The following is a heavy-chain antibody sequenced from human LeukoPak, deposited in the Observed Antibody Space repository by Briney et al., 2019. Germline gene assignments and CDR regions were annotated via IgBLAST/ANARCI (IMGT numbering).Heavy chain of an antibody. Sequence: PSETLSLTCTVSGGSITNYFWTWIRQPAGKGLEWNGRIYTSGSTNYNPSLKSRVTMSVDTSKNQFSLKLSSVTAADTAVYYCAREGIRGVIYYFDYWGQGTLVTVSS. V-gene: IGHV4-4*07. J-gene: IGHJ4*02. CDR1: GGSITNYF. CDR3: AREGIRGVIYYFDY. D-gene: IGHD3-10*01. CDR2: IYTSGST.